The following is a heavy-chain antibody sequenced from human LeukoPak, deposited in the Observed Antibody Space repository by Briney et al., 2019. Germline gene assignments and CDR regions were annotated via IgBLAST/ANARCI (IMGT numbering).Heavy chain of an antibody. CDR2: IIPIFGTA. J-gene: IGHJ6*02. CDR1: GYSFTSYW. Sequence: KISCKGSGYSFTSYWIGWVRQAPGQGLEWMGGIIPIFGTANYAQKFQGRVTITADKTTSTAYMELSSLRSEDTAVYYCARVRKQQLHYYYYGMDVWGQGTTVTVSS. V-gene: IGHV1-69*06. D-gene: IGHD6-13*01. CDR3: ARVRKQQLHYYYYGMDV.